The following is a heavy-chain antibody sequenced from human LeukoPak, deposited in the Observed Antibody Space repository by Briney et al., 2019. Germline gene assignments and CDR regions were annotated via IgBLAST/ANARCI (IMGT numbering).Heavy chain of an antibody. CDR1: GYTFASYD. D-gene: IGHD2-2*01. V-gene: IGHV1-8*03. J-gene: IGHJ3*02. CDR2: MNPNSGNT. Sequence: VASVKVSCKASGYTFASYDINWERQATGQGLEWMGWMNPNSGNTGYAQKFQGRVTITRNTSISTAYMELSSLRSEDTAVYYCARGNLQLLIDIWGQGTMVTVSS. CDR3: ARGNLQLLIDI.